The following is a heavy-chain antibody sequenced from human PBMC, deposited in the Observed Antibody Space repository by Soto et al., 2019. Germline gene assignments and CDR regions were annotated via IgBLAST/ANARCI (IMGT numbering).Heavy chain of an antibody. CDR3: ARLWTVERHLQY. D-gene: IGHD2-21*01. CDR1: GYSLSNARLG. CDR2: IFSNDEK. J-gene: IGHJ1*01. V-gene: IGHV2-26*01. Sequence: QITLKESGPVLVKSTETLTLTCTVSGYSLSNARLGVSWIRQPPGKALEWLAHIFSNDEKSYNTSLESRLTNSKDISRNQVVLTMTNMDPVDTATYYCARLWTVERHLQYWGQGILVTVTS.